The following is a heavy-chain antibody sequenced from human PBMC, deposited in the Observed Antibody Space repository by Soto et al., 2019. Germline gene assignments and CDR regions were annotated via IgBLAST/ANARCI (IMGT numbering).Heavy chain of an antibody. J-gene: IGHJ4*02. CDR3: ARDAPPADY. CDR2: ISAYNGNT. CDR1: GYTFTSYS. Sequence: QVQLVQSGSEVKKPGASVKVSCKASGYTFTSYSISWVRQAPGQVIEWMGWISAYNGNTNYAQMLQGRVTMTTDTSTNTAYMEPRSLRSDDTAGYSWARDAPPADYWGQGTMVNVS. V-gene: IGHV1-18*04.